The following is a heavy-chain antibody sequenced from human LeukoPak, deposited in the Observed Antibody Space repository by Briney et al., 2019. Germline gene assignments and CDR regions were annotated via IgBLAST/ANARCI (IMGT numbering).Heavy chain of an antibody. CDR2: ISYSGST. Sequence: PSPTLSLTCTVSGATASSISWRWIRQPPGKGLGWIGSISYSGSTNYTPSLKSRVTISEDTSKNQLSLNMNSVTAADTAVYYCARHGGETVVATILHAFDIWGQGTLVTVSS. V-gene: IGHV4-59*08. J-gene: IGHJ3*02. CDR1: GATASSIS. D-gene: IGHD5-12*01. CDR3: ARHGGETVVATILHAFDI.